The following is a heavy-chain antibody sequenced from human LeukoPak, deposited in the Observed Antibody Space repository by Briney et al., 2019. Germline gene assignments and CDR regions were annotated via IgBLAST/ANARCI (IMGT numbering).Heavy chain of an antibody. CDR3: AKTTRPLGALDH. Sequence: QPGGSLRLSCAASGFTFDTYPMTWVRQAPGKGLEWVSGITETGDGTKSADSVKGRFTISRDNSRNTVYSQMNSLRDEDTAIYYCAKTTRPLGALDHWGQGTLVTVSS. CDR2: ITETGDGT. V-gene: IGHV3-23*01. D-gene: IGHD1-26*01. CDR1: GFTFDTYP. J-gene: IGHJ4*02.